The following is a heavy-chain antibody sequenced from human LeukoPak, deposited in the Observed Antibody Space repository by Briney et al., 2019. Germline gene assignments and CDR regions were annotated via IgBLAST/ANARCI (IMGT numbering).Heavy chain of an antibody. V-gene: IGHV3-74*01. CDR3: ASVFDS. Sequence: GGSLRLSCAGSGWMHWVRQAPGKGLVWASGINDLGTATYYADSVKGRFTISRDNAKNTVSLQMNSLSAEDTAVYYCASVFDSWGQGFLVTVSS. J-gene: IGHJ4*02. CDR2: INDLGTAT. CDR1: GW.